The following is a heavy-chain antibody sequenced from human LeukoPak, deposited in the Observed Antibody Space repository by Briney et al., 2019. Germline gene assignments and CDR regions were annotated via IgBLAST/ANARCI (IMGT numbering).Heavy chain of an antibody. J-gene: IGHJ6*02. CDR1: RFTFSSYS. V-gene: IGHV3-48*02. CDR3: ARANGMDV. CDR2: ISSSSSTI. Sequence: GGSLRLSCTASRFTFSSYSMNWVRQAPGKGLEWVSYISSSSSTIYYADSVKGRFTISRDNAKNSLYLQMSSLRDEDTAVYYCARANGMDVWGQGTTVTVSS.